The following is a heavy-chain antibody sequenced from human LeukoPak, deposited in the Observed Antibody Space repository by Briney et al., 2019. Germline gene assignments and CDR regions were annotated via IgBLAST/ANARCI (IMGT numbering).Heavy chain of an antibody. CDR2: LIGSSGST. V-gene: IGHV3-23*01. Sequence: GESLRLSCAASGFTSTNYAMNWVRQAPGKGLEWVSVLIGSSGSTDYADSVKGRFTISRDKSKNTLFLQMNSLRAEDTAIYFCAKGAYDYIEMGYFDSWGQGTLVTVSS. D-gene: IGHD5-12*01. J-gene: IGHJ4*02. CDR1: GFTSTNYA. CDR3: AKGAYDYIEMGYFDS.